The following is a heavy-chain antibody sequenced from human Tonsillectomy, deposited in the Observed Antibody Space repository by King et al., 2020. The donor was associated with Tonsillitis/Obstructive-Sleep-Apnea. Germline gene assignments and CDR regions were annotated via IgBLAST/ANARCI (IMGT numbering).Heavy chain of an antibody. D-gene: IGHD3-3*01. CDR1: GFTFDDYA. Sequence: EVQLVEYGGGLVQPGRSLRLSCAASGFTFDDYAMHWVRQAPGKGLEWVSGINWNSGSMGYADSVKGRFTISRDNAKNSLYLQMNSLRAEDTALYYCAKGGFVEWLLDYWGQGTLVTVSS. V-gene: IGHV3-9*01. J-gene: IGHJ4*02. CDR3: AKGGFVEWLLDY. CDR2: INWNSGSM.